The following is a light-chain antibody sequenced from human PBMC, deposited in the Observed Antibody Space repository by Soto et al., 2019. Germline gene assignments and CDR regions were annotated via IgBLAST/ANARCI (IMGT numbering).Light chain of an antibody. CDR1: QSIRRS. CDR3: QQSFNSPRT. CDR2: AAS. V-gene: IGKV1-39*01. J-gene: IGKJ1*01. Sequence: DIQMTQSPSSLSASVGDRVTITCRASQSIRRSLNWYQQKPGKAPKLLIYAASSLQSGVPSRFSGTGSGTDFTLTISSLPPEDFAIYYCQQSFNSPRTFGQGTKVDIK.